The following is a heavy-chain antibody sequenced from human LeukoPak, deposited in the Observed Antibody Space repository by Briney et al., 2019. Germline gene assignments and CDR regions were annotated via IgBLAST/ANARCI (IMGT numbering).Heavy chain of an antibody. V-gene: IGHV3-33*01. J-gene: IGHJ3*02. CDR2: IWYDGSNK. CDR3: ARDQYCSSTSCYDRAFDI. Sequence: GGSLRLSCAASGFTFSSYGMHWVRQAPAKGLEWVAVIWYDGSNKYYADSVKGRFTISRDNSKNTLYLQMNSLRAEDTAVYYCARDQYCSSTSCYDRAFDIWGQGTMVTVSS. D-gene: IGHD2-2*01. CDR1: GFTFSSYG.